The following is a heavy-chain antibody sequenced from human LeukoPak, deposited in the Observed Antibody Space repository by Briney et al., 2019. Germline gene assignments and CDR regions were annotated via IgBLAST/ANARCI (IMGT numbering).Heavy chain of an antibody. V-gene: IGHV4-4*02. J-gene: IGHJ4*02. Sequence: SETMSLTCAVSGGSISSSNWWSWVRQPPGKGLEWIGAIYHIGRTNYNPSLKSRVTISVDKSKNQFSLKLSSVTAADTAVYYCAREGEYYYGSGSYEQSDYYFDYWGQGTLVTVSS. CDR1: GGSISSSNW. D-gene: IGHD3-10*01. CDR2: IYHIGRT. CDR3: AREGEYYYGSGSYEQSDYYFDY.